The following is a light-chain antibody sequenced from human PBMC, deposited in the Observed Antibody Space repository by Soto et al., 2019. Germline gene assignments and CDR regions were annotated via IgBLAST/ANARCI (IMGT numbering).Light chain of an antibody. J-gene: IGKJ4*01. CDR1: QDIKNY. CDR3: QHYDHLPPLS. V-gene: IGKV1-33*01. Sequence: DIRVTQSPSSLSASVGDRVTITCQASQDIKNYLNWYQQKPWKAPNLLIYDASNLKTGVPSRFSGSRSGTDFTFTISSLQPEDVGTYYCQHYDHLPPLSFGGGTKVELK. CDR2: DAS.